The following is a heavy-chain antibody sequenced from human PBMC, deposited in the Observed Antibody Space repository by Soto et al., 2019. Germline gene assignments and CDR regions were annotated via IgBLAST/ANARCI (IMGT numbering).Heavy chain of an antibody. V-gene: IGHV3-15*07. CDR1: GFTFSNAW. D-gene: IGHD3-3*01. CDR2: IKSKTDGGTT. Sequence: GGSLRLSCAASGFTFSNAWMNWVRQAPGKGLEWVGRIKSKTDGGTTDYAAPVKGRFTISRDNSKNTLYLQMNSLRAEDTAVYYCATVYDFWSGPLKTMFDYWGQGTLVTVSS. CDR3: ATVYDFWSGPLKTMFDY. J-gene: IGHJ4*02.